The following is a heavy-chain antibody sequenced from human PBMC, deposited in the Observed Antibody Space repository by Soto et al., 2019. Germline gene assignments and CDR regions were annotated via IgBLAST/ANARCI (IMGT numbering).Heavy chain of an antibody. D-gene: IGHD2-15*01. V-gene: IGHV4-34*01. Sequence: SETLSLTCAVYGGSFSGYYWSWIRQPPGKGLEWIGEINHSGSTNYNPSLKSRVTISVDTSKNQFSLKLSSVTAADTAVYYCARSAVNLYCSGGTCPYFDYWGQGTMVTVSS. CDR3: ARSAVNLYCSGGTCPYFDY. CDR2: INHSGST. CDR1: GGSFSGYY. J-gene: IGHJ4*02.